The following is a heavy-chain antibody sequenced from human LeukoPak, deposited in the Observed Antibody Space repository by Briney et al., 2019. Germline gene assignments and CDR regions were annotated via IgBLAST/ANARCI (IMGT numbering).Heavy chain of an antibody. CDR2: IYYSGST. Sequence: SETLSLTCTVSGGSISSGGYYWSWIRQHPGKGLEWIGYIYYSGSTYYNPSLKSRVTISVDTSKNQFPLKLSSVTAADTAVYYCARGLATYYYGSGSYSAFDYWGQGTLVTVSS. V-gene: IGHV4-31*03. CDR3: ARGLATYYYGSGSYSAFDY. CDR1: GGSISSGGYY. D-gene: IGHD3-10*01. J-gene: IGHJ4*02.